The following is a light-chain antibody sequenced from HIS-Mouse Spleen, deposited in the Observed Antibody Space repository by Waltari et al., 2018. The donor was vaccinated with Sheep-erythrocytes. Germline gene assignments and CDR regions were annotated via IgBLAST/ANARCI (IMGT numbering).Light chain of an antibody. Sequence: QSALTQPRSVSGSPGQSVTISCTGTSSDVGGYNYISWYQQHPGKAPKLMIYDVSKRPSGVPDRFSGSKSGNTASLPISGLQAEDEADYSCCSYAGSYNHVFATGTKVTVL. CDR2: DVS. CDR3: CSYAGSYNHV. V-gene: IGLV2-11*01. J-gene: IGLJ1*01. CDR1: SSDVGGYNY.